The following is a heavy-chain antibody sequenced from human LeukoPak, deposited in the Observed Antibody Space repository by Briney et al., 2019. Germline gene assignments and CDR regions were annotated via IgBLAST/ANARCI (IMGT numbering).Heavy chain of an antibody. CDR3: ARVTPDTAAAGPALDY. V-gene: IGHV1-2*06. CDR2: INPNSGGT. J-gene: IGHJ4*02. D-gene: IGHD6-13*01. Sequence: ASVKVSCKASGYTFTGYYMHWVRQAPGQGLEWMGRINPNSGGTNYAQKFQGRVTMTRDTSISTAYMELSRLRSDDTAVYYCARVTPDTAAAGPALDYWGRGTLVTVSS. CDR1: GYTFTGYY.